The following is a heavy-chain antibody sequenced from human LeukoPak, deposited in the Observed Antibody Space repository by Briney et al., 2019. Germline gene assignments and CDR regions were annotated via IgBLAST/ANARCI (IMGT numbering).Heavy chain of an antibody. CDR3: ARGTLIEYYFDY. Sequence: PSETLSLTCTVSGYSTNSAYYWGWIRQPPGKGLEWIGSIHHSGSTYYNPSLKSRFTISVDTSKNQFSLKLSSVTAADTAVYYCARGTLIEYYFDYWGQGTLVTVSS. J-gene: IGHJ4*02. CDR1: GYSTNSAYY. CDR2: IHHSGST. D-gene: IGHD2-15*01. V-gene: IGHV4-38-2*02.